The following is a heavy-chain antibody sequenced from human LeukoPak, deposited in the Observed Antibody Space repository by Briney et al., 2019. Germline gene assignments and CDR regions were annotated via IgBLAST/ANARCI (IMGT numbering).Heavy chain of an antibody. D-gene: IGHD3-10*01. Sequence: GGSLRLSCAASEFSFGNYAMSWVRQAPGKGLQWVSAITSSGSGTYYADSVKGRFTNSRDNSKNTLYLQMNSLRAEDTAVYYCAKKMGTGNFYFDYWGQGTLVTVSS. CDR3: AKKMGTGNFYFDY. CDR1: EFSFGNYA. V-gene: IGHV3-23*01. CDR2: ITSSGSGT. J-gene: IGHJ4*02.